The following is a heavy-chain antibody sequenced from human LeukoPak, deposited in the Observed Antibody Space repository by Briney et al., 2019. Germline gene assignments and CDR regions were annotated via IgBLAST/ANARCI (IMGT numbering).Heavy chain of an antibody. D-gene: IGHD3-9*01. CDR3: ARGRCIDPTCVEYFQL. V-gene: IGHV3-30*02. J-gene: IGHJ1*01. Sequence: HPGGSLRLSCAASGFTFNNYGMHWVRQAPGQGLEWLASVRYDDTNKYYARSVFGRFTTSRDNAKNTLYLHMNSLRGEDAAMCYCARGRCIDPTCVEYFQLWGQGTLVTVSS. CDR2: VRYDDTNK. CDR1: GFTFNNYG.